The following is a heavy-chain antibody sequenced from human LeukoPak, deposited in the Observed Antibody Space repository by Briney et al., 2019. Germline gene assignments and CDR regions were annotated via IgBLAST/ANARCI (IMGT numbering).Heavy chain of an antibody. CDR3: AKDFYGDYAALGYMDV. J-gene: IGHJ6*03. Sequence: GGSLRLSCAASGFTFDDYAMHWVRQAPGKGLEWVSGISWNSGSIGYADSVKGRFTISRDNAKNSLYLQMNSLRAEDMALYYCAKDFYGDYAALGYMDVWGKGTTVTVSS. D-gene: IGHD4-17*01. CDR1: GFTFDDYA. CDR2: ISWNSGSI. V-gene: IGHV3-9*03.